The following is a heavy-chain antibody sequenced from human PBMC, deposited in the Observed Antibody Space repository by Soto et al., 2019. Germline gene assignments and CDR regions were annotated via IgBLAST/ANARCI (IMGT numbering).Heavy chain of an antibody. D-gene: IGHD1-1*01. V-gene: IGHV1-18*01. CDR3: ARDRLGLSVTGGGFDS. J-gene: IGHJ4*02. Sequence: ASVKVSCKASGYTFSNFGLSWVRQAPGQGLELMGWISPYNGNTNYAQKLQGRLTMTTDTSTSTAYMELRSLSFDDTAVYYCARDRLGLSVTGGGFDSWGQGTLVTVSS. CDR1: GYTFSNFG. CDR2: ISPYNGNT.